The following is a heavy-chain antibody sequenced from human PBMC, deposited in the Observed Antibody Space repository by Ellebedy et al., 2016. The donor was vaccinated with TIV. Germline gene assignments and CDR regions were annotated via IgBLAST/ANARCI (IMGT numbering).Heavy chain of an antibody. CDR2: IKDDGSEK. J-gene: IGHJ4*02. D-gene: IGHD6-6*01. CDR1: GFPFSCYW. CDR3: ARGLYVGSSSSDY. V-gene: IGHV3-7*01. Sequence: GGSLRLSXAASGFPFSCYWMTWVRQPPGKGLEWVPNIKDDGSEKYSVDSVKGRFTISRDNAKNSLYLQMNSLRAEDTAVYYCARGLYVGSSSSDYWGQGALVTVSS.